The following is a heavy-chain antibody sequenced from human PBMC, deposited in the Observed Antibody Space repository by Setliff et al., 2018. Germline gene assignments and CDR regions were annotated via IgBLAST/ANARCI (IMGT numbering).Heavy chain of an antibody. CDR1: GKTLTELS. J-gene: IGHJ4*02. Sequence: ASVKVSCKLSGKTLTELSIHWVRQAPGKGLEWMGCIDPNSGDTTFAQKFQGRVTITRDTSNSTDYMDLSRLTSDDTAVYYCAREVLSTVVAWDYWGQGTLVTVSS. CDR3: AREVLSTVVAWDY. CDR2: IDPNSGDT. D-gene: IGHD4-17*01. V-gene: IGHV1-2*02.